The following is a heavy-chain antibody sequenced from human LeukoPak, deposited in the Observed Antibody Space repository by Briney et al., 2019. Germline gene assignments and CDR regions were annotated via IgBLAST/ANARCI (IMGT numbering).Heavy chain of an antibody. CDR2: IYTSGST. D-gene: IGHD2-15*01. CDR1: GGSISSYY. CDR3: ASSGHEGYCSGGSCPDPYYYYGMDV. Sequence: SETLSLTCTASGGSISSYYWSWIRQPAGKGLEWIGRIYTSGSTNYNPSLKSRVTMSVDTSKNQFSLKLSSVTAADTAVYYCASSGHEGYCSGGSCPDPYYYYGMDVWGQGTTVTVSS. J-gene: IGHJ6*02. V-gene: IGHV4-4*07.